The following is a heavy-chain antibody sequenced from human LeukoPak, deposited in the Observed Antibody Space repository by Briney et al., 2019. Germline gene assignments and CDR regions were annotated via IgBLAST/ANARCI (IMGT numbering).Heavy chain of an antibody. CDR1: GFTFSSYG. D-gene: IGHD2-21*02. CDR3: ARARVVTKWIDY. CDR2: ISYDGSNK. Sequence: GRSLRPSCVASGFTFSSYGMHWVRQAPGKGLEWVAVISYDGSNKYYADSVKGRFTISRDNSKNTLYLQMNSLRAEDTAVYYCARARVVTKWIDYWGQGTLVTVSS. J-gene: IGHJ4*02. V-gene: IGHV3-30*03.